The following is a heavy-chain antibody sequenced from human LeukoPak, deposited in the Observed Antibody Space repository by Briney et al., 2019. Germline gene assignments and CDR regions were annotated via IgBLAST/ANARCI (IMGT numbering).Heavy chain of an antibody. CDR2: MNPNSGNT. CDR1: GYSFTSYD. J-gene: IGHJ4*02. CDR3: ARVEFNGGYSHLY. V-gene: IGHV1-8*01. Sequence: ASVKVSRKASGYSFTSYDINWMRQAAGQGLEWMGWMNPNSGNTGYGQKFQGRVTMTRSTSMTTAYMELSSLRSEDTAIYYCARVEFNGGYSHLYWGQGTLLTVSS. D-gene: IGHD5-12*01.